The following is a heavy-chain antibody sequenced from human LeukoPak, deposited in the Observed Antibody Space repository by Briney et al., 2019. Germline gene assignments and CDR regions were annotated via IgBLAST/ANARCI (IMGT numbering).Heavy chain of an antibody. J-gene: IGHJ4*02. D-gene: IGHD3-22*01. V-gene: IGHV4-4*08. CDR3: ARASRYYYDSSGYYYALDY. Sequence: SETLSLTCTVSGGSISSYYWSWIRQPPGKGLEWIGRIYISGSTNYNSSLKSRVTIAVDTSKNQFSLKLTSVTAADTAVYYCARASRYYYDSSGYYYALDYWGQGTLVTVSS. CDR2: IYISGST. CDR1: GGSISSYY.